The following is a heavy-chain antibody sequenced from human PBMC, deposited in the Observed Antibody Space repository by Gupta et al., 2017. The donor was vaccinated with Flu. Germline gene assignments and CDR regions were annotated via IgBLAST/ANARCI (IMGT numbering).Heavy chain of an antibody. J-gene: IGHJ6*03. D-gene: IGHD2-2*03. CDR2: ISYSGST. V-gene: IGHV4-39*01. Sequence: IRQPPGKGLEWIGSISYSGSTYYNPSLKSRVAISVDTSKNQFSLRLSSVTAADTAVYYCARHGYCTTTSCRYYYYYYMDVWGKGTTVTVSS. CDR3: ARHGYCTTTSCRYYYYYYMDV.